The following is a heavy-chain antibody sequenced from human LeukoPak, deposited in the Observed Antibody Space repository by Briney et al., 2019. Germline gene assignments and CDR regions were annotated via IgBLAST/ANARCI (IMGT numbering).Heavy chain of an antibody. V-gene: IGHV1-24*01. CDR1: GYTLTELS. CDR2: FDPEDGET. Sequence: ASVKVSCKVSGYTLTELSMHWVRQAPGKGLEWMGGFDPEDGETIYAQKFQGRVTMTEDTSTDTAYMELSSLRAEDTAVYYCAKDTISGSYGYFDYWGQGTLVTVSS. D-gene: IGHD1-26*01. CDR3: AKDTISGSYGYFDY. J-gene: IGHJ4*02.